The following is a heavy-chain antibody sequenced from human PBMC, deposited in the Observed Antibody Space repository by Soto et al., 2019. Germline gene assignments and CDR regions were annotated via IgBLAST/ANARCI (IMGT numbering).Heavy chain of an antibody. CDR1: GYTFTTYD. CDR2: VSPHSGST. D-gene: IGHD6-6*01. CDR3: ARGGYSSSWEFDF. V-gene: IGHV1-8*01. J-gene: IGHJ4*02. Sequence: QVQLVQSGAEVKKPGASLRVSCKASGYTFTTYDINWVRQTPGQGLEWMGWVSPHSGSTGFAQKFQGRLTMTTNTTRTTAYMDLISLRSDDSAVYFCARGGYSSSWEFDFWGQGTLVTVS.